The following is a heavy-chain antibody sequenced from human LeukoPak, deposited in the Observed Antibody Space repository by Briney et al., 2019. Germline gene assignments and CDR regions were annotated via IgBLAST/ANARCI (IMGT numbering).Heavy chain of an antibody. J-gene: IGHJ4*02. CDR2: ITASGGTT. CDR1: GPTFSSYS. Sequence: PGGSLRLSCEGSGPTFSSYSMSWVRQAPGRGLEWVSGITASGGTTYYADSVTGRFTISRDNSKNTLYLQMNSLRAEDTAIYYCAKMSGYFDYWGQGTLVTVSS. D-gene: IGHD5/OR15-5a*01. V-gene: IGHV3-23*01. CDR3: AKMSGYFDY.